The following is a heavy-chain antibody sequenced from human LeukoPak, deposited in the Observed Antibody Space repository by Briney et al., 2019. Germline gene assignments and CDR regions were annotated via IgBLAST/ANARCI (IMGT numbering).Heavy chain of an antibody. CDR1: GVSIITSNSY. Sequence: ETLSLTCTVSGVSIITSNSYWGWIRQPPGKGLEWVGRIKSKTDGGTTDYAAPVKGRFTISRDDSKNTLYLQMNSLKTEDTAVYYCTTDPSTPIMITFGGVIVPYDAFDIWGQGTMVTVSS. CDR3: TTDPSTPIMITFGGVIVPYDAFDI. D-gene: IGHD3-16*02. CDR2: IKSKTDGGTT. J-gene: IGHJ3*02. V-gene: IGHV3-15*01.